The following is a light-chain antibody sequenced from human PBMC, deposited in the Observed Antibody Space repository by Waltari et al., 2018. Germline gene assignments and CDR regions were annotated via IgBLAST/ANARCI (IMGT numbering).Light chain of an antibody. Sequence: EIVLTQSPGTLSLSPGETATLSCRASQSVASSYLAWYQHKPGQPPPLLIYDSSIRATGVPDRFSGTGSGTDFTLTISRLEPEDFAVYYCHQYVSSPRTFGQGSKLEIK. V-gene: IGKV3-20*01. CDR1: QSVASSY. J-gene: IGKJ2*01. CDR3: HQYVSSPRT. CDR2: DSS.